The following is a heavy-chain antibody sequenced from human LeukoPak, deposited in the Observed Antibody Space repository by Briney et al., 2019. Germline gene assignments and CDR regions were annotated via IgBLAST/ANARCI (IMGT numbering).Heavy chain of an antibody. J-gene: IGHJ4*02. Sequence: GGSLRLSCAASGFTFSSYWMSWVRQVPGKGLEWVSGINWNGGSTGYADSVKGRFTISRDNAKNSLYLQMNSLRAEDTALYYCARGVDSGSYYAFDYWGQGTLVTVSS. CDR3: ARGVDSGSYYAFDY. V-gene: IGHV3-20*04. D-gene: IGHD1-26*01. CDR2: INWNGGST. CDR1: GFTFSSYW.